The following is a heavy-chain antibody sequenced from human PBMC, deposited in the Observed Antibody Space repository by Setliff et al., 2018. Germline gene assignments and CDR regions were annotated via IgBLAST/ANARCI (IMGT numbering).Heavy chain of an antibody. V-gene: IGHV5-51*01. CDR1: GYNFTTYW. CDR2: IHPGDSDT. J-gene: IGHJ3*02. D-gene: IGHD3-22*01. CDR3: ASTDYDTSGYYYVADAFDI. Sequence: GESLKISCRGSGYNFTTYWIGWVRQMPGKGLEWMGIIHPGDSDTRYSPSFQGQVTISVDKSISTAYLQWSSLKASDTAMYYCASTDYDTSGYYYVADAFDIWGQGTMVTVSS.